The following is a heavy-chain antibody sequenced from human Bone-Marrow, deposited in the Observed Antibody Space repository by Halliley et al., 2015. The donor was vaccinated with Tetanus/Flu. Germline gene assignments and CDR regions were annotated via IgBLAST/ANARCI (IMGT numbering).Heavy chain of an antibody. D-gene: IGHD5-18*01. CDR1: GFSFSDYA. CDR3: AQMTGTIQLRSPNFAS. V-gene: IGHV3-23*01. CDR2: ISGTGGVT. Sequence: SLRLSCAASGFSFSDYAMSWVRQAPGKGLEWVSGISGTGGVTYYADSVKGRFTMSRYNSKSTLYLQMNSLRAEDTAVYYCAQMTGTIQLRSPNFASWGQGTLVTVSS. J-gene: IGHJ4*02.